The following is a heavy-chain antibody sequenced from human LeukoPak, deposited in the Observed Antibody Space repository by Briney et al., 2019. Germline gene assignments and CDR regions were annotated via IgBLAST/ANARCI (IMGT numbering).Heavy chain of an antibody. D-gene: IGHD5-18*01. J-gene: IGHJ4*02. V-gene: IGHV1-69*04. CDR2: IIPILGIA. CDR3: AREEVDTAMDPDY. CDR1: GYTFTSYY. Sequence: SVKVSCKASGYTFTSYYMHWVRQAPGQGLEWMGRIIPILGIANYAQKFQGRVTITADKSTSTAYMELSSLRSEDTAVYYCAREEVDTAMDPDYWGQGTLVTVSS.